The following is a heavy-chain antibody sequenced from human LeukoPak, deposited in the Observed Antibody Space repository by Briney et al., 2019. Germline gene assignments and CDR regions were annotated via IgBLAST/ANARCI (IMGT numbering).Heavy chain of an antibody. Sequence: ASVKVSCKAPGYTFTSYDINWVRQATGQGLEWMGWMNPNSGNTGYAQKFQGRVTMTRNTSISTAYMELSSLRSEDTAVYYCARVPSSTRYYGMDVWGQGTTVTVSS. CDR1: GYTFTSYD. CDR2: MNPNSGNT. CDR3: ARVPSSTRYYGMDV. V-gene: IGHV1-8*01. D-gene: IGHD2-2*01. J-gene: IGHJ6*02.